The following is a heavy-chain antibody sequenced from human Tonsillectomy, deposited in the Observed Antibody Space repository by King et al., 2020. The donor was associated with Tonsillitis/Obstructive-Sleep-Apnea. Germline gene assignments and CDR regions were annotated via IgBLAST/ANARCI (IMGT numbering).Heavy chain of an antibody. CDR2: INPSGGST. V-gene: IGHV1-46*01. J-gene: IGHJ6*03. Sequence: VQLVESGAEMKKPGASVKVSCKASGYTFTSYYIHWVRQAPGQGLEWMGIINPSGGSTSYAQKFQGRVTMTRDTSTSTVYMELRSLRSEDTAVYFCARNLYFDFWSGYYYYYMDVGGKGTTVTVSS. CDR1: GYTFTSYY. CDR3: ARNLYFDFWSGYYYYYMDV. D-gene: IGHD3-3*01.